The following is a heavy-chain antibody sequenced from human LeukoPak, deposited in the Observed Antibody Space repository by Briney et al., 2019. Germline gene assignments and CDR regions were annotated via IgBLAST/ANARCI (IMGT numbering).Heavy chain of an antibody. J-gene: IGHJ4*02. CDR1: GDTVSSNSAA. CDR2: TYYRSKWNN. Sequence: SQTLSLTCAISGDTVSSNSAAWNWIRQSPSRCLEWLGRTYYRSKWNNDYAVSVKSRITINPDTSKNQFSLQLNSVTPEDTAVYYCARDFCSGGSCYWRFDYWGQGTLVTVSS. V-gene: IGHV6-1*01. D-gene: IGHD2-15*01. CDR3: ARDFCSGGSCYWRFDY.